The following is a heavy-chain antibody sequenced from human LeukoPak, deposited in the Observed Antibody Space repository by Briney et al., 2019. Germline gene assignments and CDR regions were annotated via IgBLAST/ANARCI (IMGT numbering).Heavy chain of an antibody. D-gene: IGHD2-2*01. CDR1: GYSISSGYY. CDR2: MYYSGTT. V-gene: IGHV4-38-2*02. Sequence: SETLSLTCTVSGYSISSGYYWGWIRQPPGKGLEWIGSMYYSGTTYYNPSLKSRVTISVDTSKNQFSLKLSSVTAADTAVYYCARGAGGPAAIAGYYYYYYMDVWGKGTTVTVSS. J-gene: IGHJ6*03. CDR3: ARGAGGPAAIAGYYYYYYMDV.